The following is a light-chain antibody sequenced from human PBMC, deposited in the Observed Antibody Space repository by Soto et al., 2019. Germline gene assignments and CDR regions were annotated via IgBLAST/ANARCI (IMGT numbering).Light chain of an antibody. Sequence: MHMTKYPSSLSASVGDRVTITCRASQPISNYLHWYQQKPGKAPKLLIYAASSLKGGVPSKFSGSGSGTDFTLTISSLQPEDFATYFCQPSYSAPSNFVQGTKLDIK. CDR2: AAS. J-gene: IGKJ2*01. V-gene: IGKV1-39*01. CDR3: QPSYSAPSN. CDR1: QPISNY.